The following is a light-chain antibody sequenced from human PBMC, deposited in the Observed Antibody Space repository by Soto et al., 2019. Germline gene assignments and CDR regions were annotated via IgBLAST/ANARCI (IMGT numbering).Light chain of an antibody. V-gene: IGKV1-5*03. J-gene: IGKJ2*01. CDR2: KAS. CDR3: QQYNTSPYT. Sequence: DIQMTQSPSTLSAYVGDRVTITCRARQSISSWLAWYQQKPGKAPKLLIYKASSLESGVPSRFSGSGSGTEFTLTISSLQPDDFATYYCQQYNTSPYTFGQGTKLEIK. CDR1: QSISSW.